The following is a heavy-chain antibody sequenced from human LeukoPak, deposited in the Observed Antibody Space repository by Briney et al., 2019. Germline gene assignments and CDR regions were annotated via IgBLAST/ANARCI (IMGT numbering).Heavy chain of an antibody. CDR3: ARERGEILRYFDWLPSWYFDL. Sequence: PGGSLRLSCAASGFTFSSYWMSWVRQAPGKGLEWVANIKQDRSEKYYVDSVKGRFTISRDNAKNSLYLQMNSLRAEDTAVYYCARERGEILRYFDWLPSWYFDLWGRGTLVTASS. D-gene: IGHD3-9*01. CDR1: GFTFSSYW. J-gene: IGHJ2*01. V-gene: IGHV3-7*03. CDR2: IKQDRSEK.